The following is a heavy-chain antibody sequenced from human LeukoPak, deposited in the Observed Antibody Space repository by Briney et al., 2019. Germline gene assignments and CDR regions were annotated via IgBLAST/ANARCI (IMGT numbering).Heavy chain of an antibody. V-gene: IGHV1-69*05. J-gene: IGHJ1*01. D-gene: IGHD3-10*01. CDR3: ARQFYGSGSFSEYFQH. CDR1: GGTFSSYA. CDR2: IIPIFGTA. Sequence: SVKVSCKASGGTFSSYAISWVRQAPGQGLEWMGRIIPIFGTANYAQKFQGRVTITTDESTSTAYMELSSLRSEDTAVYYCARQFYGSGSFSEYFQHWVQGTLVTVSS.